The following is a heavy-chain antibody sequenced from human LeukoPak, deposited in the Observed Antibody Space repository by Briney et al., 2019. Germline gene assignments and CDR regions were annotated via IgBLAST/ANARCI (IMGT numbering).Heavy chain of an antibody. D-gene: IGHD1-14*01. CDR3: ARDVTPDYFQH. CDR1: GGSISSYY. J-gene: IGHJ1*01. CDR2: IYYSGST. V-gene: IGHV4-59*01. Sequence: SETLSLTCTASGGSISSYYWSWIRQPPGKGLEWIGYIYYSGSTNYNPSLKSRVTISVDTSKNQFSLKLSSVTAADTAVYYCARDVTPDYFQHWGQGTLVTVSS.